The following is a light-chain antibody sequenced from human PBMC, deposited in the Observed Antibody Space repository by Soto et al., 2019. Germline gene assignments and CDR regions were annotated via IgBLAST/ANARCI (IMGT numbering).Light chain of an antibody. J-gene: IGKJ2*01. Sequence: NIQMTQSPSAMSASVGDRVTFTCRARQGISNYLAWFQHKPGKVPKHLIYAASSLQSGVPSRFSGRGSGTDFTLTISSLQPEDFGTYYCQQANSFPFIFAQGTKVDIK. V-gene: IGKV1D-17*01. CDR2: AAS. CDR3: QQANSFPFI. CDR1: QGISNY.